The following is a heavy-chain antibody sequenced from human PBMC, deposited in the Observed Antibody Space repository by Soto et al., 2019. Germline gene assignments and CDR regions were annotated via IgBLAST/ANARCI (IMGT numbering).Heavy chain of an antibody. J-gene: IGHJ6*02. V-gene: IGHV3-53*02. CDR1: GFTVRTNF. CDR2: IYNGGRP. CDR3: AREEGSAYNFGYGMDV. D-gene: IGHD5-18*01. Sequence: EMQLVETGGDLIQPGGSLRLSCAASGFTVRTNFMNWVRQAPGKGLEWVSIIYNGGRPDYADPVKGRFTVSRDNSKNTLYLQMNSLRVEDTGVYYCAREEGSAYNFGYGMDVWGQGTTVTVSS.